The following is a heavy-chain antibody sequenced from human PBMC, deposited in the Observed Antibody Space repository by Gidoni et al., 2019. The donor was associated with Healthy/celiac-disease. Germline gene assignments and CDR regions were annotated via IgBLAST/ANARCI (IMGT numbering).Heavy chain of an antibody. D-gene: IGHD3-3*01. CDR3: ARGKGDFPYYYYYMDV. Sequence: QVQLQEPGPGLVKPSETLSLTCTVSGGSISSYYWSWIRQPPGKGLEWIGYIYYSGSTNYNPSLKSRVTISVDTSKNQFSLKLSSVTAADTAVYYCARGKGDFPYYYYYMDVWGKGTTVTVSS. J-gene: IGHJ6*03. V-gene: IGHV4-59*01. CDR1: GGSISSYY. CDR2: IYYSGST.